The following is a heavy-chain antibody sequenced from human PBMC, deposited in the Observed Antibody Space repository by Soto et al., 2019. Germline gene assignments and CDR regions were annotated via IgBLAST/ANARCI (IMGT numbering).Heavy chain of an antibody. CDR3: ARDRITRSNWPDP. CDR1: GDSITSGGYY. V-gene: IGHV4-31*03. Sequence: SETLSLTCTVSGDSITSGGYYWTWIRQHPGKGLEWIGYVYHSGSTYYNPSLKSRLTISVDTSKNQFSLKLTSVTAADTAVYFCARDRITRSNWPDPWGPGTLVTVSS. CDR2: VYHSGST. D-gene: IGHD3-10*01. J-gene: IGHJ5*02.